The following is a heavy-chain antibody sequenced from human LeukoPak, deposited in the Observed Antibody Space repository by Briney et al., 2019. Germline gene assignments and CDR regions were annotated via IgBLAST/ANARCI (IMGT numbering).Heavy chain of an antibody. V-gene: IGHV3-30*02. CDR3: AKDRSYHYFDY. CDR2: IRYDGSEK. J-gene: IGHJ4*02. CDR1: GFTVSSNY. Sequence: GGSLRLSCAASGFTVSSNYMSWVRQAPGKRLEWVAFIRYDGSEKYSTDSVKGRFTISRDNSKNTLYLRMNSLTAEDTAVYYCAKDRSYHYFDYWGQGTLVTVSS. D-gene: IGHD5-18*01.